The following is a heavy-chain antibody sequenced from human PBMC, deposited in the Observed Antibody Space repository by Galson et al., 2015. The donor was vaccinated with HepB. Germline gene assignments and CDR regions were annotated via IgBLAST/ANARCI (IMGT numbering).Heavy chain of an antibody. CDR1: GFTFSSYA. J-gene: IGHJ5*02. D-gene: IGHD1-26*01. CDR2: ISGSGGST. Sequence: SLRLSCAASGFTFSSYAMSWVRQAPGKGLEWVSAISGSGGSTYYADSVKGRFTISRDNSKNTLYLQMNSLRAEDTAVYYCAKDRGSGSYYGWFDPWGQGTLVTVSS. V-gene: IGHV3-23*01. CDR3: AKDRGSGSYYGWFDP.